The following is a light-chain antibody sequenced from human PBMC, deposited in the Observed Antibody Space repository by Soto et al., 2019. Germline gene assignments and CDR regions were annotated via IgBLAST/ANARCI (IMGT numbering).Light chain of an antibody. V-gene: IGKV3-20*01. J-gene: IGKJ1*01. CDR1: QSVSSY. Sequence: VLSQSPAPLSLSPGERATLSCRASQSVSSYLAWYQQKPGKAPRLLIYDASNRATGIPARFSGSGSGTDFTLTIDGLEPEDFAVYYCQQYGSSPRTFGQGTKVDIK. CDR3: QQYGSSPRT. CDR2: DAS.